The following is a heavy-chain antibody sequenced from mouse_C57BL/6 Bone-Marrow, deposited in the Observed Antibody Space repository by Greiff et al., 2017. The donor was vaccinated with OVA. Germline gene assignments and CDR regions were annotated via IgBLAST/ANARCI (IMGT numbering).Heavy chain of an antibody. CDR1: GYTFTDYN. CDR2: INPNNGGT. CDR3: SRRDRYDYTWFAY. Sequence: EVKLQESGPELVKPGASVKMSCKASGYTFTDYNMHWVKQSHGKSLEWIGYINPNNGGTSYNQKFKGKATLTVNKSSSTAYMELRSLTSEDSAVYYCSRRDRYDYTWFAYWGQGTLVTVSA. D-gene: IGHD2-4*01. J-gene: IGHJ3*01. V-gene: IGHV1-22*01.